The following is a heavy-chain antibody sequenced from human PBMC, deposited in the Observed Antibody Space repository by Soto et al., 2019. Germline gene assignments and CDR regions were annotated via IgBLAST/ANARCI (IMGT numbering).Heavy chain of an antibody. CDR2: IYYSGST. CDR1: GGSISSYY. CDR3: ARDPGTVVTGDREGGEAFDI. D-gene: IGHD7-27*01. V-gene: IGHV4-59*01. J-gene: IGHJ3*02. Sequence: SETLSLTCTVSGGSISSYYWSWIRQPPGKGLEWIGYIYYSGSTNYNPSPKSRVTISVDTSKNQFSLKLSSVTAADTAVYYCARDPGTVVTGDREGGEAFDIWGQGTMVTVSS.